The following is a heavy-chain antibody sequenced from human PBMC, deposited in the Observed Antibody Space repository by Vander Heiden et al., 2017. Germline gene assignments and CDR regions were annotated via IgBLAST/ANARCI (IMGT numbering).Heavy chain of an antibody. CDR1: GGPFSSYA. CDR3: ARVPTYYYGSGSYYTGGMDV. D-gene: IGHD3-10*01. J-gene: IGHJ6*02. V-gene: IGHV1-69*01. Sequence: QVQLVQSGAEVKKPGSSVKVSCKASGGPFSSYAISGVRQAPGQGLEWMGGIIPIFGTANYAQKFQGRVTITADESTSTAYMELSSLRSEDTAVYYCARVPTYYYGSGSYYTGGMDVWGQGTTVTVSS. CDR2: IIPIFGTA.